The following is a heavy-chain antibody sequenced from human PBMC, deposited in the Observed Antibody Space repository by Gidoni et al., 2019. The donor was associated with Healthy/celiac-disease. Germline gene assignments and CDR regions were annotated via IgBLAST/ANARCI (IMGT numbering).Heavy chain of an antibody. D-gene: IGHD2-2*01. CDR1: GGSSSSSSDY. CDR3: ARDPQLGYCISTSCYHYYYYGMDV. J-gene: IGHJ6*02. CDR2: IYYSGST. V-gene: IGHV4-39*07. Sequence: QLQLQESGPGLVKPSETLSLTCTVSGGSSSSSSDYWGWIRQPPGKGLEWIGSIYYSGSTYYNPSLKSRVTISVDTSKNQFSLKLSSVTAADTAVYYCARDPQLGYCISTSCYHYYYYGMDVWGQGTTVTVSS.